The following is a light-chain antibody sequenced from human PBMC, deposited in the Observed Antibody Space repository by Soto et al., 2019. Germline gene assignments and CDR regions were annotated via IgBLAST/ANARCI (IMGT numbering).Light chain of an antibody. Sequence: EIVMTQSPATLSVSPGERATLSCRASQSTSNLLAWYQQKPGQAPRLLIHGASTRATGIPARFSGSGSGTAFTLTIYSLESEDFAVYYCQQYSDWPLTFGGGTKVEIK. CDR3: QQYSDWPLT. CDR1: QSTSNL. CDR2: GAS. V-gene: IGKV3-15*01. J-gene: IGKJ4*01.